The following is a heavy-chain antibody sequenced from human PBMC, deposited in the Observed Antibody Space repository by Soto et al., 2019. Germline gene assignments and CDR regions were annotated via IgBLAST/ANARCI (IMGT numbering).Heavy chain of an antibody. CDR1: GGSISSGNYY. CDR3: ARDRGDGYNPYYYYGMDV. J-gene: IGHJ6*02. CDR2: IYYSGST. Sequence: QVQLQESGPGLVKPSQTLSLTCTVSGGSISSGNYYWSWVRQHPGKGLEWFGYIYYSGSTFYNPSLKSRLTLSVDTSKNQFSLKLSSVTAADTAVYSCARDRGDGYNPYYYYGMDVWGQGTTVSVSS. D-gene: IGHD3-10*01. V-gene: IGHV4-31*03.